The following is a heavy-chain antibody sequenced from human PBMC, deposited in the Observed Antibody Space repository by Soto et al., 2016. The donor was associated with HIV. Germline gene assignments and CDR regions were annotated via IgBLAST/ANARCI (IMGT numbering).Heavy chain of an antibody. CDR2: IYYSGST. Sequence: QVQLQESGPGLVKPSQTLSLTCTVSGGSMSSGSYYWSWIRQHPGQGLEWIGYIYYSGSTYYNPSLKSRITISVDTSKNQFSLKLRSVTAADTAVYYCARVVGNXYGFYYFDYWGQGTLVTVSS. J-gene: IGHJ4*02. CDR1: GGSMSSGSYY. D-gene: IGHD3-10*01. CDR3: ARVVGNXYGFYYFDY. V-gene: IGHV4-31*03.